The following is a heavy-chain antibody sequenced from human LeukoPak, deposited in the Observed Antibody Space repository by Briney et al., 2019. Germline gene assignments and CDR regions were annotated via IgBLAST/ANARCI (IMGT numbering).Heavy chain of an antibody. Sequence: PSETLSLTCAVYGGSFSGYYWSWIRQPPGKGLEWIGYIYYSGSTNYNPSLKSRVTISVDTSKNQFSLKLSSVTAADTAVYYCARLLYSSSWYPEYYYGMDVWGQGTTVTVSS. D-gene: IGHD6-13*01. CDR3: ARLLYSSSWYPEYYYGMDV. CDR1: GGSFSGYY. J-gene: IGHJ6*02. CDR2: IYYSGST. V-gene: IGHV4-59*08.